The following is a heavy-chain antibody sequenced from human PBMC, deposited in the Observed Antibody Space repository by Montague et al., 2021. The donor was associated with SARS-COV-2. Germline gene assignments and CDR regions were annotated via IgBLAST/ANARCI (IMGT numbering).Heavy chain of an antibody. CDR2: IYHSGST. V-gene: IGHV4-4*02. J-gene: IGHJ2*01. Sequence: SETLSLTCAVSGGSISSSHWWSWVRQPPGKGLEWIGEIYHSGSTNYNPSLQSRVTISMDKSKNQFSLKLSSVTAADTAVYYCAREFRTYGYGGQYWYFDLWGRGTLVTVSS. D-gene: IGHD3-10*01. CDR3: AREFRTYGYGGQYWYFDL. CDR1: GGSISSSHW.